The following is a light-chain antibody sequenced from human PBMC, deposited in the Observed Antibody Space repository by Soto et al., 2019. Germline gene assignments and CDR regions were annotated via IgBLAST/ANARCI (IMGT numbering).Light chain of an antibody. J-gene: IGLJ1*01. CDR3: SSYTSSSTLGV. CDR2: DVS. V-gene: IGLV2-14*01. CDR1: SSDVGGYRY. Sequence: QSALTQPASVSGSPGQSITISCTGTSSDVGGYRYVSWYQQHPGKAPKLMIYDVSNRPSGVSNRFSGSKSGNPASLTISGLQAEDEADYYCSSYTSSSTLGVFGTGTKVTVL.